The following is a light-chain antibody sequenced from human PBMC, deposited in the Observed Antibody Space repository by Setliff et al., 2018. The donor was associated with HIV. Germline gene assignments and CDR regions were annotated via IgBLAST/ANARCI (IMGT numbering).Light chain of an antibody. CDR1: SSNIGSNT. V-gene: IGLV1-44*01. CDR3: AAWDDSLTGYV. CDR2: SSN. J-gene: IGLJ1*01. Sequence: QSALTHPPSASGTPGQKVTISCSGSSSNIGSNTVNWYQQLPGTAPKLLIYSSNVRPSRVPDRFSGSKSGTSASLAISGLQAEDEADYYCAAWDDSLTGYVFGTGTKVNV.